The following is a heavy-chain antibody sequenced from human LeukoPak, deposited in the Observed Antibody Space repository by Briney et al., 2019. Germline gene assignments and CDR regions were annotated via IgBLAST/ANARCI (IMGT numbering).Heavy chain of an antibody. Sequence: GGSLRLSCAASGFTFSSYSMNWVRQAPGKGLEWVSSISSSSSYIYYADSAKGRFTISRDNAKNSLYLQMNSLRAEDTAVYYCARDSNWNYDYWGQGTLVTVSS. CDR1: GFTFSSYS. CDR3: ARDSNWNYDY. D-gene: IGHD1-1*01. CDR2: ISSSSSYI. J-gene: IGHJ4*02. V-gene: IGHV3-21*01.